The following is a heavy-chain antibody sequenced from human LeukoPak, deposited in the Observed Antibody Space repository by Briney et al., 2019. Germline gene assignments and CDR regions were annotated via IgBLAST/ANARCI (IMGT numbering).Heavy chain of an antibody. V-gene: IGHV3-21*01. CDR3: ARDLSSSWHFDY. J-gene: IGHJ4*02. D-gene: IGHD6-13*01. CDR2: ISTSSTYM. CDR1: GFTFSSYS. Sequence: GGSLRLSCAASGFTFSSYSTNWVRQAPGKGLEWVSSISTSSTYMYYADSVKGRFTISRDNAKNSLYLQMNSLRAEDTAVYYCARDLSSSWHFDYWGQRTLVTVSS.